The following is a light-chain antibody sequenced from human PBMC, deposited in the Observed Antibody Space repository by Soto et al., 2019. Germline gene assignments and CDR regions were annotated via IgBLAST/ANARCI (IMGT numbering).Light chain of an antibody. CDR3: QQYNNWPLWT. Sequence: EVMLTQSPATLSVSLGYRPTLXSRASQSVSSNLAWYQQKPGQAPRLLIYGASTRATGIPARFSGSGSGTEFTLTISSLQSEDFAVYYCQQYNNWPLWTFGQGTKVDIK. CDR1: QSVSSN. V-gene: IGKV3-15*01. CDR2: GAS. J-gene: IGKJ1*01.